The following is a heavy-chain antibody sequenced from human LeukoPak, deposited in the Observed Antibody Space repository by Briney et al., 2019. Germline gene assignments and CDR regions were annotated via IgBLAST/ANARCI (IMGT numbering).Heavy chain of an antibody. CDR2: ISGSGSST. CDR1: GFTFSSYA. J-gene: IGHJ4*02. V-gene: IGHV3-23*01. CDR3: AKSQRRSSGSDADY. Sequence: RGSLRLSCAASGFTFSSYAMSWVRQAPGKGLEWVSAISGSGSSTYYADSVKGRFTISRDNSKNTLYLQMNSLRAEDTAVYYCAKSQRRSSGSDADYWGQGTPVTVSS. D-gene: IGHD6-19*01.